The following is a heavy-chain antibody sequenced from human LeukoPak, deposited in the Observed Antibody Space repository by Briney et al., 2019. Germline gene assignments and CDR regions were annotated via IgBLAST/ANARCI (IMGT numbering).Heavy chain of an antibody. CDR1: GFTFSSYT. Sequence: PGGSLRLSCAASGFTFSSYTMHWVRQAPGKGLEWVAVISYDGSNKYYADSVKGRFTISRDNSKNTLYLQMNSLRAEDTAVYYCARGSRGGGGRTIRGAFDIWGQGTMVTVSS. CDR3: ARGSRGGGGRTIRGAFDI. CDR2: ISYDGSNK. J-gene: IGHJ3*02. V-gene: IGHV3-30-3*01. D-gene: IGHD2-15*01.